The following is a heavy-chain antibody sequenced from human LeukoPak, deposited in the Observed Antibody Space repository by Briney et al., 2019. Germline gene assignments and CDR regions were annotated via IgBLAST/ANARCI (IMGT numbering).Heavy chain of an antibody. CDR1: GFTFSSYG. J-gene: IGHJ4*02. Sequence: GSLRLSCAASGFTFSSYGMHWVRQAPGKGLEWVAFIRYDGSNKYYADSVKGRFTISRDNSKNTPYLQMNSLRAEDTAVYYCAKATGRRELLYYFDYWGQGTLVTVSS. CDR2: IRYDGSNK. D-gene: IGHD1-26*01. CDR3: AKATGRRELLYYFDY. V-gene: IGHV3-30*02.